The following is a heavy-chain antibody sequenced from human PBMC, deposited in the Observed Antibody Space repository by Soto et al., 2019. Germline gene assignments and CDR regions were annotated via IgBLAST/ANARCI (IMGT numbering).Heavy chain of an antibody. Sequence: EVQLVESGGGLVKPGGSLRLSCAASGFTFSSYSMNWVRQAPGEGLEWVSSISSSGSYKNYADSVKGRFTISRDNSKNPLYQQMNRLGEEDTAVYYCARGGGTTVVTPVDYWGQGTLVTVSS. D-gene: IGHD2-21*02. CDR1: GFTFSSYS. J-gene: IGHJ4*02. CDR3: ARGGGTTVVTPVDY. CDR2: ISSSGSYK. V-gene: IGHV3-21*01.